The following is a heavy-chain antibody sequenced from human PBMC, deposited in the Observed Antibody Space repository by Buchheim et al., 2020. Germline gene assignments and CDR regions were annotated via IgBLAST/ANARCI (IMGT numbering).Heavy chain of an antibody. Sequence: EVQLLESGGGLVQPGGSLRLSCAASRFTFSSYAMSWVRQAPGKGLEWVSRINSDGSSTSYADSVKGRFTIPRATATNTLYLQMNSLRAEDTAVYYCARDWDYGGNSECWFDPWGQGTL. CDR2: INSDGSST. D-gene: IGHD4-23*01. J-gene: IGHJ5*02. V-gene: IGHV3-74*01. CDR1: RFTFSSYA. CDR3: ARDWDYGGNSECWFDP.